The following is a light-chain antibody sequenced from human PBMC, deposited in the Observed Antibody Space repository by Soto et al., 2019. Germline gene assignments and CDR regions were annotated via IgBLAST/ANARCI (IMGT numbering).Light chain of an antibody. J-gene: IGLJ1*01. Sequence: QSVLTQPPSVSGAPGQRVTISCTGSSSNIGAGYDVHWYQHLPGTAPKLLIYDNSNRTSGVPDRFSGSKSGTSASLAITGLQAEDEADYYCQSYDSSLSAPYVFGTGTKVTVL. CDR3: QSYDSSLSAPYV. V-gene: IGLV1-40*01. CDR1: SSNIGAGYD. CDR2: DNS.